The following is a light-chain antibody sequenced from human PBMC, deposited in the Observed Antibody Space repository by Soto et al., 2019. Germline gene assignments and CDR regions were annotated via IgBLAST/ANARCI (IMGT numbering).Light chain of an antibody. CDR3: QQYDNWPRT. V-gene: IGKV3-15*01. J-gene: IGKJ1*01. CDR1: QSVSTN. CDR2: AAS. Sequence: EIVMTQSPATLSVSPGERATLSCRASQSVSTNLAWYQQKPCQAPRLLIYAASSRATGIPARFSGSGSGTQFTLTIASLQSEDFAVFYCQQYDNWPRTFGQGTKVDIK.